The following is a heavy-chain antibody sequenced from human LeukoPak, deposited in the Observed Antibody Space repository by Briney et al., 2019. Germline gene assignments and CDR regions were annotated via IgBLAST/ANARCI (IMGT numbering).Heavy chain of an antibody. Sequence: GGSLRLSCEASGFTFSAYAMTWVRQAPGKGLDWVSSISVGGDRTNYADSVKGRFTILRDNSKNTLYLQMNSLRAEDTALYYCATRVSGWFFEHWGQGTLVTVSS. CDR3: ATRVSGWFFEH. CDR1: GFTFSAYA. CDR2: ISVGGDRT. J-gene: IGHJ4*02. D-gene: IGHD6-19*01. V-gene: IGHV3-23*01.